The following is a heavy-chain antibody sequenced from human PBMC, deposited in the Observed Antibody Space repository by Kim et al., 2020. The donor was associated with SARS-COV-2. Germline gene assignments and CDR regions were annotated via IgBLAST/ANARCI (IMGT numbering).Heavy chain of an antibody. D-gene: IGHD6-19*01. CDR1: GGSFRGYY. CDR3: ARVSQGGRGWFYHYYGMDV. Sequence: SQTLSLTCAVYGGSFRGYYWSWIRQPPGKGLEWIGEINHSGSTIYNPSLKSRVNIAVDTSKNQFSLNLSSATAANTAVYYCARVSQGGRGWFYHYYGMDVWGQGTTVTVSS. CDR2: INHSGST. J-gene: IGHJ6*02. V-gene: IGHV4-34*01.